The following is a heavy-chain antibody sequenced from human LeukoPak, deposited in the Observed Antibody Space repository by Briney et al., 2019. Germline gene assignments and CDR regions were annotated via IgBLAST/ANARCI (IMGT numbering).Heavy chain of an antibody. CDR1: GGSISSSSYY. J-gene: IGHJ5*02. CDR3: ARILLERGDNWFDP. Sequence: PSETLSLTCTVSGGSISSSSYYWGWIRQPPGKGLEWIGSIYYSGSTYYNPSLKSRVTISVDTSKNQFSLKLSSVTAADTAVYYCARILLERGDNWFDPWGQGTLVTVSS. V-gene: IGHV4-39*01. CDR2: IYYSGST. D-gene: IGHD1-1*01.